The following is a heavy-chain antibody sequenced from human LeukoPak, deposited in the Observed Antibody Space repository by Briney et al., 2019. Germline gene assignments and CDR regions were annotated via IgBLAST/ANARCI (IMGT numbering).Heavy chain of an antibody. Sequence: SGPTLVNPTQTLTLTCTFSGFSLSTSGICVSWIRQPPGKALEWLALIDWDDDKYYSTSLKTRLTISKDTSKNQVVLTMTNMDPVDTATYYCARYLYGDYVSYFDYWGQGTLVTVSS. CDR2: IDWDDDK. V-gene: IGHV2-70*13. CDR1: GFSLSTSGIC. CDR3: ARYLYGDYVSYFDY. D-gene: IGHD4-17*01. J-gene: IGHJ4*02.